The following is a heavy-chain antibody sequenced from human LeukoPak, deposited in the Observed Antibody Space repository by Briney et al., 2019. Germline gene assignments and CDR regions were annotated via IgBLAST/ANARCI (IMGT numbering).Heavy chain of an antibody. CDR1: GYTFTNYG. CDR3: ARVNPDLEWLPQYYFDY. V-gene: IGHV1-18*01. D-gene: IGHD3-3*01. CDR2: ISAYNGNT. Sequence: ASVKVSCKASGYTFTNYGISWVRQAPGQGLEWMGWISAYNGNTNYAQKLQGRVTMTTDTSTSTAYMELRSLRSDDTAVYYCARVNPDLEWLPQYYFDYWGQGTLVTVSS. J-gene: IGHJ4*02.